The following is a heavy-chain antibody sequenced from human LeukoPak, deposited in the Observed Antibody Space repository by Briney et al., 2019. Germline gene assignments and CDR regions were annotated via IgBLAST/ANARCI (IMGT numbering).Heavy chain of an antibody. D-gene: IGHD5-12*01. V-gene: IGHV3-30*02. J-gene: IGHJ3*02. CDR2: IRYNGSNK. CDR1: GFTFSSYG. CDR3: ARGKGIVATIRTAFDI. Sequence: PGGSLRLSCAASGFTFSSYGMHWVRQAPGKGLEWVAFIRYNGSNKYYADSVKGRFTISRDNAKNSLYLQMNSLRAEDTAVYYCARGKGIVATIRTAFDIWGQGTMVTVSS.